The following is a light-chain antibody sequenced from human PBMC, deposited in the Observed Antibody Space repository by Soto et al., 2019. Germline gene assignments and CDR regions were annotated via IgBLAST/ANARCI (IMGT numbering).Light chain of an antibody. J-gene: IGKJ2*01. CDR1: QNIRSNY. CDR3: HQYCNSPGT. V-gene: IGKV3-20*01. Sequence: EIVLTQSPGTLSLSPGERATLSCRASQNIRSNYLAWYQQKPGQAPSLLIYGASTSATGIPDRFSGSGSGTDFTLTITRLEPEDFSVYYCHQYCNSPGTFGQGTKLEIK. CDR2: GAS.